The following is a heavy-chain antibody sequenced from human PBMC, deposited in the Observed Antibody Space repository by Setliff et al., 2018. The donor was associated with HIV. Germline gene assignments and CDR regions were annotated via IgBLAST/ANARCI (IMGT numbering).Heavy chain of an antibody. J-gene: IGHJ6*02. Sequence: ASVKVSCKPPGHTFTNYDIHWMRRAPGQGLEWMGWMNPNSGVSGYALKFHDRVTMTRDTSITTCYMELGSLTSEDTAVYYCARGNGVGGVINTGGLDVWGQGTMVTVSS. CDR3: ARGNGVGGVINTGGLDV. D-gene: IGHD3-10*01. V-gene: IGHV1-8*01. CDR2: MNPNSGVS. CDR1: GHTFTNYD.